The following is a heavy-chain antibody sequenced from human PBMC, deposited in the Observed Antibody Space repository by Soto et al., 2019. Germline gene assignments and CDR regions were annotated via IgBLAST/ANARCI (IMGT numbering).Heavy chain of an antibody. CDR1: GFTFSSYA. J-gene: IGHJ4*02. Sequence: GGSLRLSCAASGFTFSSYAMGWVRQAPGKGLEWVSGISGRGGNSYFADSVKGRFTISRDNSKNTLYLQMNSLRAEDTAVYYCAKGIRQVATMVEFDSWGQGTLVTV. CDR3: AKGIRQVATMVEFDS. D-gene: IGHD3-10*01. V-gene: IGHV3-23*01. CDR2: ISGRGGNS.